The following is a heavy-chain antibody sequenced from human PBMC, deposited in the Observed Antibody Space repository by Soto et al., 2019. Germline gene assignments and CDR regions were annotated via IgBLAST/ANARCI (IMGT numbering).Heavy chain of an antibody. CDR3: GKVSSYGDYAH. D-gene: IGHD4-17*01. J-gene: IGHJ4*02. CDR2: INHSGST. CDR1: GGSFSGYY. V-gene: IGHV4-34*01. Sequence: SETLSLTCAVYGGSFSGYYWSWIRQPPGKGLEWIGEINHSGSTNYNPSLKSRVTISVDTSKTQFSLELSSVTAADTAVYYCGKVSSYGDYAHWGQGTLVPVSS.